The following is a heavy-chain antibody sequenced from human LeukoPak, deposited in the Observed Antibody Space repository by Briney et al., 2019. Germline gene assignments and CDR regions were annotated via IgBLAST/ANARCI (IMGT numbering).Heavy chain of an antibody. J-gene: IGHJ1*01. CDR1: GYTFTNYA. D-gene: IGHD3-9*01. Sequence: ASVKVSCKASGYTFTNYAMNWVRQAPGQGLEWMGWINTNTGSPTYAQGFTGRFVFSLDTSVTTAYLQMSSLKAEDTAVYYCARDGHYDILTGYFQDWGQGTLVTVSS. CDR3: ARDGHYDILTGYFQD. CDR2: INTNTGSP. V-gene: IGHV7-4-1*02.